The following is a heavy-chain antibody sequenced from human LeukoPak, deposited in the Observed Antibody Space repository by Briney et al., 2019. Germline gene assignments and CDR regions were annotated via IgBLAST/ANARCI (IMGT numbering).Heavy chain of an antibody. D-gene: IGHD2-8*01. CDR2: IWYDGSKK. CDR1: GFTFSSYG. CDR3: ARPTRVYARGPFDY. V-gene: IGHV3-33*01. Sequence: GGSLRLSCAASGFTFSSYGMHWVRQAPGKGLEWVAVIWYDGSKKYYADSVKGRFTISRDNSKKMLYLQMNSLRAEDTAVYYCARPTRVYARGPFDYWGQGTLVTVSS. J-gene: IGHJ4*02.